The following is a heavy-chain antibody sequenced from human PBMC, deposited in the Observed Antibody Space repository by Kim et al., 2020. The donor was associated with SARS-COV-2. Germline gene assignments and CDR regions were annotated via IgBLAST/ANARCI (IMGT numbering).Heavy chain of an antibody. CDR1: GFTVSSNY. V-gene: IGHV3-66*04. D-gene: IGHD4-17*01. Sequence: GGSLRLSCAASGFTVSSNYMSWVRQAPGKGLEWVSILYSGGNTYYADSVKGRFTISRDESRNTLYLQMNSLRAEDTAVYYCARHPTVTKPHLFDYWGQGT. CDR3: ARHPTVTKPHLFDY. J-gene: IGHJ4*02. CDR2: LYSGGNT.